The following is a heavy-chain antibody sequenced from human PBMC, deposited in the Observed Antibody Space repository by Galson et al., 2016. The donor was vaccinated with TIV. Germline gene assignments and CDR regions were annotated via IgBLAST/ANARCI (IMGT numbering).Heavy chain of an antibody. V-gene: IGHV3-49*04. CDR3: TRGSLEP. CDR1: GLLVSDSY. J-gene: IGHJ5*02. D-gene: IGHD1-1*01. Sequence: SLRLSCAASGLLVSDSYMSWVRQAPGKGLEWVGLITNIASGGTTGYAASVKGRFTISRDDSKSVAHLQMNSLKTEDTALYYCTRGSLEPWGQGTLVSVSS. CDR2: ITNIASGGTT.